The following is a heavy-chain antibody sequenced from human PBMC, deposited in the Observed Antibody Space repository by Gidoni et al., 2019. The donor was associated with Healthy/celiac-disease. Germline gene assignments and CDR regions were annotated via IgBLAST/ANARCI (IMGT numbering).Heavy chain of an antibody. CDR3: ARSPLVYCSSTSCYTEGFGTFDY. V-gene: IGHV2-26*01. D-gene: IGHD2-2*02. CDR1: GSPLSHASMA. CDR2: IFSNDEK. J-gene: IGHJ4*02. Sequence: QVTLKESGPVLVRPTETLTLNRPSSGSPLSHASMAVTCIRHTPRKALAWLAHIFSNDEKSYSTSLKSRLTISKDTSKSQVVLTMTNMDPVDTATYYCARSPLVYCSSTSCYTEGFGTFDYWGQGTLVTFSS.